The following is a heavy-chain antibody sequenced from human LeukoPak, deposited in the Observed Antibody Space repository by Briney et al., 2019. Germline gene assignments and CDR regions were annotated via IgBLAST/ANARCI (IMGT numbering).Heavy chain of an antibody. J-gene: IGHJ6*02. CDR2: IDGSGTST. V-gene: IGHV3-23*01. Sequence: GGSLRLSCAASGFTFSSYAMIWVRQAPGKGLEWVSAIDGSGTSTFYAESVKGRFTISRDNSKNTLYLQMNSLRAEDTAVYYCAKTSQGHPPYYCSMDVWGQGTTVTVSS. CDR1: GFTFSSYA. CDR3: AKTSQGHPPYYCSMDV.